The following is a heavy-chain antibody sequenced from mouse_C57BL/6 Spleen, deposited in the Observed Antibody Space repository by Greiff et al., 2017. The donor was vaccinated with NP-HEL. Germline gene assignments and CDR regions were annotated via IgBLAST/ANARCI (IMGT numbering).Heavy chain of an antibody. CDR2: IYPRSGNT. V-gene: IGHV1-81*01. Sequence: QVQLQQSGGELARPGASVKLSCKASGNTFTTYGVSWVKQKTGQGLEWIGEIYPRSGNTYYSEKLKVKATLTADKSSSTAYMELRSLTCADSAVYVCTRAGTVGNYWSQGTLVTDSA. D-gene: IGHD1-1*01. J-gene: IGHJ3*01. CDR1: GNTFTTYG. CDR3: TRAGTVGNY.